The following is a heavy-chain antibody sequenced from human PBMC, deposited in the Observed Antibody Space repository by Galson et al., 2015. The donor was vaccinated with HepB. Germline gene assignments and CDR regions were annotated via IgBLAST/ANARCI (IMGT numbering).Heavy chain of an antibody. V-gene: IGHV1-18*01. CDR3: ARDLGGEDDAFDI. CDR1: GYTFTTYG. D-gene: IGHD3-16*01. CDR2: ISGYNGNT. J-gene: IGHJ3*02. Sequence: SVKVSCKASGYTFTTYGFSWVRQAPGQGLEWVGWISGYNGNTKYGQKFQGRVTMTTDTSTTTAYMDLRSLRSDDTAVYYCARDLGGEDDAFDIWGQGTMVTVSS.